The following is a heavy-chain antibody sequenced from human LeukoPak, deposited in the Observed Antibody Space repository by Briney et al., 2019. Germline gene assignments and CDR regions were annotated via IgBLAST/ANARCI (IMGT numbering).Heavy chain of an antibody. V-gene: IGHV3-53*01. CDR2: IYSGGST. D-gene: IGHD3-22*01. CDR3: AREWHYYDSSGLGD. Sequence: PGGSLRLSCAASGFTFSSNYMSWVRQAPGKGLEWVSVIYSGGSTYYADSVKGRFTISRDNSKNTLCLQMNSLRAEDTAVYYCAREWHYYDSSGLGDWGQGTLVTVSS. J-gene: IGHJ4*02. CDR1: GFTFSSNY.